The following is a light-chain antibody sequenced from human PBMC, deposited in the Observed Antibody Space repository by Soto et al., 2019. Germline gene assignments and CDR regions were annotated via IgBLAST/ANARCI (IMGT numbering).Light chain of an antibody. CDR3: QLYGSPPPYI. CDR2: SAS. V-gene: IGKV3-20*01. J-gene: IGKJ2*01. CDR1: QSVSSRS. Sequence: EIVFAPSPAPVSFSPVERATLSCRASQSVSSRSLAWYQQRPGQAPRLLIFSASSRATGTPDRFSGSGSGTDFSLTISRLEPEDFAVYYCQLYGSPPPYIFGPGTKVDIK.